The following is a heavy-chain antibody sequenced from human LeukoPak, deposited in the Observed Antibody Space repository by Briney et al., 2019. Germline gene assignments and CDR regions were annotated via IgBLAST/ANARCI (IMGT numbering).Heavy chain of an antibody. CDR1: GFTFSSYA. CDR2: ISSSSSTI. V-gene: IGHV3-48*02. D-gene: IGHD3-10*01. CDR3: ARETNGMVRGVMSYFDY. Sequence: PGGSLRLSCAASGFTFSSYAMSWVRQAPGKGLEWVSYISSSSSTIYYADSVKGRFTISRDNAKNSLYLQMNSLRDEDTAVYYCARETNGMVRGVMSYFDYWGQGTLVTVSS. J-gene: IGHJ4*02.